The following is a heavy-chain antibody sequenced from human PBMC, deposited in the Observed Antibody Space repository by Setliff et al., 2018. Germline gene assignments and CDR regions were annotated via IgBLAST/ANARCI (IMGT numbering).Heavy chain of an antibody. CDR1: GGSFSGYY. D-gene: IGHD3-16*02. CDR3: ARGGLNEGWGSYRFEGYYYYGMDV. Sequence: KTSETLSLTCAVYGGSFSGYYWSWIRQPPGKGLEWIGEINHSGSTNYNPSLKSRVTISVDTSKNQFSLKLSSVTAADTAVYYCARGGLNEGWGSYRFEGYYYYGMDVWGQGTTVTV. V-gene: IGHV4-34*01. CDR2: INHSGST. J-gene: IGHJ6*02.